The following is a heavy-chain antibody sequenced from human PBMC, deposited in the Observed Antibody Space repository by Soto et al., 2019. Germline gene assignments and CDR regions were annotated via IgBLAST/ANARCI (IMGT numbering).Heavy chain of an antibody. V-gene: IGHV3-30*18. CDR2: ISYDGSNK. D-gene: IGHD2-21*02. J-gene: IGHJ4*02. CDR1: GFTFSSYG. Sequence: GGSLRLSCAASGFTFSSYGMHWVRQAPGKGLEWVAVISYDGSNKYYADSAKGRFTISRDYSKNTLYLQMNSLRVEDTALYYCAKDRLEYCSGDCYPPSYFDYWGQGTLVTVPS. CDR3: AKDRLEYCSGDCYPPSYFDY.